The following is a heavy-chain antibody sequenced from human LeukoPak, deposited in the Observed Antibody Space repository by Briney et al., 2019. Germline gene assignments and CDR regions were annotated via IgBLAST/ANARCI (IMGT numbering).Heavy chain of an antibody. CDR1: GFTFSSYA. CDR3: AKDIRGSLYNDNKKVVIKGFDY. CDR2: ISGSGGST. Sequence: SGGSLRLSCAASGFTFSSYAMSWVRQAPGKGLEWVSAISGSGGSTYYADSVKGRFTISRDNSKNTLYLQMNSLRAEDTAVYYCAKDIRGSLYNDNKKVVIKGFDYWGQGTLVTVSS. V-gene: IGHV3-23*01. J-gene: IGHJ4*02. D-gene: IGHD3-22*01.